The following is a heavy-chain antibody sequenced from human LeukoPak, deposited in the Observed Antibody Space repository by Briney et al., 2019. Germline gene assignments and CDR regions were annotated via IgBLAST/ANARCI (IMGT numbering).Heavy chain of an antibody. D-gene: IGHD3-10*01. J-gene: IGHJ6*03. Sequence: GGSLRLSCAASGSTFDDYAMHWVRQAPGKGLEWVSLISWDGGSTYYADSVKGRFTISRDNSKNSLYLQMNSLRAEDTALYYCAKGLYGSGSYYLDVWGKGTTVTVSS. CDR3: AKGLYGSGSYYLDV. CDR1: GSTFDDYA. V-gene: IGHV3-43D*04. CDR2: ISWDGGST.